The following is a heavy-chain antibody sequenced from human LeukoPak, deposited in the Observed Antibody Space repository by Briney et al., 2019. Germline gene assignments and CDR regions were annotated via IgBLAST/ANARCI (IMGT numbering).Heavy chain of an antibody. D-gene: IGHD3-16*01. CDR2: INSDGSTT. CDR3: ARALRGGFSDY. J-gene: IGHJ4*02. V-gene: IGHV3-74*01. Sequence: GGSLRLSCVASEFTFSSYWMHWVRQAPVKGLVWVSRINSDGSTTNYADSVRGRFTISRDNAKNTLYLQMNSLRAEDTAVFYCARALRGGFSDYWGQGTLVTVSS. CDR1: EFTFSSYW.